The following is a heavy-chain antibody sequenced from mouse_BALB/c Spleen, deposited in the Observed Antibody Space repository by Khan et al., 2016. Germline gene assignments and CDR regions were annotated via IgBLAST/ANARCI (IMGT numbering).Heavy chain of an antibody. CDR3: AREDWDEGDYCDY. V-gene: IGHV1S41*01. CDR1: GYTFTSYW. CDR2: IAPGSGST. Sequence: DLVKPGASVKLSCKASGYTFTSYWINWIKQRPGQGLEWIGRIAPGSGSTYYNEMFKGKATLTVDTSSSTAYIQLSSLSSEDSAVYLCAREDWDEGDYCDYWGQGTTLTVSS. J-gene: IGHJ2*01. D-gene: IGHD4-1*01.